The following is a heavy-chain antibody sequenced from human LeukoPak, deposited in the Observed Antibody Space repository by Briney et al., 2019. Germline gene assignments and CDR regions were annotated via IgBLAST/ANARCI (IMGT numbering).Heavy chain of an antibody. D-gene: IGHD5-24*01. CDR1: GFSFSEYY. CDR2: TSSSDSNR. CDR3: ARPAGYNFYYYYGLDV. J-gene: IGHJ6*02. V-gene: IGHV3-11*01. Sequence: GGSLRLSCTASGFSFSEYYMSWIRQAPGKGLEWISFTSSSDSNRYYADSVRGRFTISRDNAKNSLYLQRNSLRAEDTAVYYCARPAGYNFYYYYGLDVWGQGTTVTVSS.